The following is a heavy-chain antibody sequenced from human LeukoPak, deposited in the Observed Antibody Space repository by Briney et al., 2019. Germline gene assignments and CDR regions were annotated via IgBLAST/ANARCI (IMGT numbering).Heavy chain of an antibody. D-gene: IGHD6-13*01. CDR3: ARSIGAAYFDN. CDR2: ITIGSNDI. V-gene: IGHV3-21*01. Sequence: GRSLRLSCAGSGFTFSSYSMNWVRQAPGKGLEWVSFITIGSNDIHYADSVKGRFTISRDNAKNSLYLEMNSLRAEDTAVYYCARSIGAAYFDNWGQGTLVTVPS. J-gene: IGHJ4*02. CDR1: GFTFSSYS.